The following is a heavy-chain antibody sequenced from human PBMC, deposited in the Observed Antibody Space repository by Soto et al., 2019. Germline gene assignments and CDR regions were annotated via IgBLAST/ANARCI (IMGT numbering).Heavy chain of an antibody. D-gene: IGHD6-13*01. J-gene: IGHJ6*02. V-gene: IGHV5-51*01. CDR3: AWPSAAGQYYSGMDV. CDR2: IYPGDSDT. CDR1: GYSFTSYW. Sequence: PGESLKISCKGSGYSFTSYWIGWVRQMPGKGLEWMGIIYPGDSDTRYSPSFQGQVTIAADKSITTSYLQWSSLKASDTAMYYSAWPSAAGQYYSGMDVWAQGTTVTVS.